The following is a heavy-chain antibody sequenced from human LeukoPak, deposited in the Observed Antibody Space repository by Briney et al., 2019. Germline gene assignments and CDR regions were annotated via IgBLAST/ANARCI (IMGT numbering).Heavy chain of an antibody. CDR1: GFTFSSYA. CDR2: ITYSGGDT. D-gene: IGHD6-6*01. CDR3: AKGSSSSRPYYFDY. J-gene: IGHJ4*01. V-gene: IGHV3-23*01. Sequence: GGSLRLSCVASGFTFSSYAMSWARQAPGKGLEWVSAITYSGGDTYHADSVKGRLTISRDNSKNTLYLQMNSLRPDDTALYYCAKGSSSSRPYYFDYWATESWSPSP.